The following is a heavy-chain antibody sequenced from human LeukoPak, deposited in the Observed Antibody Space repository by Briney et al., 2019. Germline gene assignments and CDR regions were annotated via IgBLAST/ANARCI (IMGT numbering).Heavy chain of an antibody. V-gene: IGHV3-48*04. CDR2: ISSTGGTT. CDR1: GITFSSYG. CDR3: ARGLISQSYYYYYMDV. Sequence: GGSLRLSCAASGITFSSYGMSWVRQAPGKGLEWVSSISSTGGTTYYADSVKGRFTISRDNAKNSLYLQMNSLRAEDTAVYYCARGLISQSYYYYYMDVWGKGTTVTISS. J-gene: IGHJ6*03. D-gene: IGHD2-15*01.